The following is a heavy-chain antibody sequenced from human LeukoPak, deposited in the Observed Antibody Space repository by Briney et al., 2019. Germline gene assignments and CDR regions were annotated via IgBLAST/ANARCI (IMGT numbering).Heavy chain of an antibody. CDR2: INHSGST. CDR3: ARALGYSYGYGY. V-gene: IGHV4-34*01. D-gene: IGHD5-18*01. Sequence: PSETLSLTCAVYGVSFSGYHWSWIRQPPGKGLEWIGEINHSGSTNYNPSLKSRVTISVDTSKNQFSLKLSSVTAADTAVYYCARALGYSYGYGYWGQGTLVTVSS. CDR1: GVSFSGYH. J-gene: IGHJ4*02.